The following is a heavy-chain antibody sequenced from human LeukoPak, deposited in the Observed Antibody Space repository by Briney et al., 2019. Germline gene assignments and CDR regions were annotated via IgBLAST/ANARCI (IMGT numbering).Heavy chain of an antibody. D-gene: IGHD6-6*01. CDR1: GFTVSSNY. Sequence: GGSLRLSCAASGFTVSSNYMSWVRQAPGKGLEWVANIKQDGSEKYYVDSVKGRFTISRDNAKNSLYLQMNSLRAEDTAVYYCARGIAARPNYYYGMDVWGQGTTVTVSS. V-gene: IGHV3-7*01. CDR2: IKQDGSEK. CDR3: ARGIAARPNYYYGMDV. J-gene: IGHJ6*02.